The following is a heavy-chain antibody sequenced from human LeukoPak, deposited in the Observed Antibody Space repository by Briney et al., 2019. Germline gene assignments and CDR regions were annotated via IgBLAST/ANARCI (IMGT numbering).Heavy chain of an antibody. J-gene: IGHJ6*02. CDR2: INHSGST. Sequence: SETLSLTCAVYGGSFSGYHWSWIRQPPGKGLECIGEINHSGSTNYNPSLKSRVTISVDTSKNQFSLKLSSVTAADTAVYYCARGGGLYVWGAKYGMDVWGQGTTVTVSS. D-gene: IGHD3-16*01. CDR1: GGSFSGYH. V-gene: IGHV4-34*01. CDR3: ARGGGLYVWGAKYGMDV.